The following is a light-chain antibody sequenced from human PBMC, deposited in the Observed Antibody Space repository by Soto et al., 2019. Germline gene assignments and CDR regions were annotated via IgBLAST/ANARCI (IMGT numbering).Light chain of an antibody. CDR3: QQYNNWPPDRT. J-gene: IGKJ1*01. V-gene: IGKV3-15*01. CDR2: GAS. Sequence: EIVMTQSPATLSVSPGERATLSCRASQSVGSNLAWYQQKPGQAPRLLIYGASTRATGIPARFSGCGSGTEFTLTISSLQSEDFALYFCQQYNNWPPDRTFGQGTKVAIK. CDR1: QSVGSN.